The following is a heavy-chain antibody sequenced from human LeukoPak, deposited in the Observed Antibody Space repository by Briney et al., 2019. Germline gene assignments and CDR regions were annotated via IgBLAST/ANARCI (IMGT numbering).Heavy chain of an antibody. Sequence: SETLSLTCAVYGGSFSGYYWSWIRQPPGKGLEWIGEINHSGSTNYNPSLKSRVTISVDTSKNQFSLKLSSVTAADTALYYCASGGWVVVPAAIYYFDYRGQGTLVTVSS. J-gene: IGHJ4*02. D-gene: IGHD2-2*01. CDR1: GGSFSGYY. V-gene: IGHV4-34*01. CDR3: ASGGWVVVPAAIYYFDY. CDR2: INHSGST.